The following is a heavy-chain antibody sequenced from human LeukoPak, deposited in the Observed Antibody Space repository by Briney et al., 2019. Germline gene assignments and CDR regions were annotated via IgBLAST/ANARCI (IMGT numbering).Heavy chain of an antibody. V-gene: IGHV4-59*01. CDR3: ARGTSYYDFWSGYYEYFQH. J-gene: IGHJ1*01. D-gene: IGHD3-3*01. CDR2: IYYSGST. Sequence: SSETLSLXCTVSGGSISSYYWSWIRQPPGKELESIGYIYYSGSTNYNPSLKSRVTISVDTSKNQFSPKLSSVTAADTAVYYCARGTSYYDFWSGYYEYFQHWGQGTLVTVSS. CDR1: GGSISSYY.